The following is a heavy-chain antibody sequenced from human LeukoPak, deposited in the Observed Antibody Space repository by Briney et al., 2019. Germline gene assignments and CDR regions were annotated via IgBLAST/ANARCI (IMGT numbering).Heavy chain of an antibody. CDR2: INSDGSST. CDR3: ARVDSYGAFDY. J-gene: IGHJ4*02. D-gene: IGHD5-18*01. CDR1: GFTFSSYW. V-gene: IGHV3-74*01. Sequence: GGSLRLSCAASGFTFSSYWMHWVRQAPGKGLVWVSRINSDGSSTSYADSVKGRFTISRDNAKNTLYLQMNSLRAEDTAVYYCARVDSYGAFDYWGQGTLVTVSS.